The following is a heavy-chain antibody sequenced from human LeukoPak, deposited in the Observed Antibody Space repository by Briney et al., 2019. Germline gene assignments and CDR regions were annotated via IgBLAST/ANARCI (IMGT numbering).Heavy chain of an antibody. V-gene: IGHV4-61*02. CDR1: SGSISSSNNY. CDR3: ARQPMWGNYSMDV. CDR2: ISTIGST. Sequence: PSETLSLTCTVSSGSISSSNNYWSWIRQPAGKGLEWIGRISTIGSTNYNPSLKSRVTISVDTSKNQFSLKLSSVTAADTAVYYCARQPMWGNYSMDVWGKGTTVTISS. D-gene: IGHD7-27*01. J-gene: IGHJ6*03.